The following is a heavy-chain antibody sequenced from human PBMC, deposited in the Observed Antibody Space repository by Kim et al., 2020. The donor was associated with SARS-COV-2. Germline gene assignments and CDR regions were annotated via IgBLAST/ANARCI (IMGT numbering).Heavy chain of an antibody. Sequence: SETLSLTCTVSGYSISSGYYWGWIRQPPGKGLEWIGSIYHSGSTYYNPSLKSRVTISVDTSKNQFSLKLSSVTAADTAVYYCARAGGSLYYDSSGYYYGTRWFDPWGQGTLVTVSS. D-gene: IGHD3-22*01. V-gene: IGHV4-38-2*02. J-gene: IGHJ5*02. CDR1: GYSISSGYY. CDR3: ARAGGSLYYDSSGYYYGTRWFDP. CDR2: IYHSGST.